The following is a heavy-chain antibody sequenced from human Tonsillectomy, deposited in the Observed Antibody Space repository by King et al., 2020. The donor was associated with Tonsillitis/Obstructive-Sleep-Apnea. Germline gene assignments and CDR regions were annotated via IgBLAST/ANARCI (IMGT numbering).Heavy chain of an antibody. Sequence: VQLVESGGGLVQPGGSLRLSCVASGFTFSTYAMTWVRQAAGKGPEWASGFLGSNVGTYYADAVNGRFTISRNNSKNTLYLQMNSLRADDTALYYCAKDFAAVTGDPGSWGQGTLVTVSS. CDR2: FLGSNVGT. D-gene: IGHD6-19*01. CDR1: GFTFSTYA. J-gene: IGHJ5*02. V-gene: IGHV3-23*04. CDR3: AKDFAAVTGDPGS.